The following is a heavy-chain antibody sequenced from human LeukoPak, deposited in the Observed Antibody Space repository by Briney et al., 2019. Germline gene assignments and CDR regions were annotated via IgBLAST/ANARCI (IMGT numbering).Heavy chain of an antibody. D-gene: IGHD5-24*01. CDR1: GDSISGSSYY. CDR2: IYYGGST. CDR3: ASADGYKIDY. V-gene: IGHV4-39*01. J-gene: IGHJ4*02. Sequence: PSETLSLTCTVSGDSISGSSYYWGWIRQPPGKGLEWIGNIYYGGSTYYNPSLKSRVSISVDTSNNQFSLEVSSVTAADTAVYYCASADGYKIDYWGQGTLVTVSS.